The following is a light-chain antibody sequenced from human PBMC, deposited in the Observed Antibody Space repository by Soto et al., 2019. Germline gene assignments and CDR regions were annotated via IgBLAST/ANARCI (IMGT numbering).Light chain of an antibody. J-gene: IGKJ5*01. Sequence: DIVMTQSPDSLAVSLGERATINCKSSQSVLYSPNNKNYLAWYQQKPGHPPKLVIYWASTRKSGVPDRFSGSGSGTDFTLTITSLQAEDVAAYYCQQYYSTPLTCGQGTRLEIK. CDR3: QQYYSTPLT. V-gene: IGKV4-1*01. CDR2: WAS. CDR1: QSVLYSPNNKNY.